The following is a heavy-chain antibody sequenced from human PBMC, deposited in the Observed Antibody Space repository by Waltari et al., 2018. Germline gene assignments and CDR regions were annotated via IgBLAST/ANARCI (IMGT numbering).Heavy chain of an antibody. D-gene: IGHD1-26*01. CDR1: GFTVSTNY. CDR2: IYRGVST. J-gene: IGHJ4*02. Sequence: EVQLVESGGGLIKPGGSLSLSCAASGFTVSTNYMTWVRQAQGRGLGWLSVIYRGVSTYYADSVKGRFTISRDNSKNTLYLQMNSLSAEDTAGYYCARDPSGSYPGDYWGQGTLVTVSS. CDR3: ARDPSGSYPGDY. V-gene: IGHV3-53*01.